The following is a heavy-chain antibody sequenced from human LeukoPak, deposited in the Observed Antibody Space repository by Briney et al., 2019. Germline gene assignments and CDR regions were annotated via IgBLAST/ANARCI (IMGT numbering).Heavy chain of an antibody. V-gene: IGHV1-24*01. CDR1: GYTLTELS. Sequence: GASVNDSCKVSGYTLTELSMHWVRQAPGKGLEWMGGFDPEDGETIYAQKFQGRVTMTEDTSTDTAYMELSSLRSEDTAVYYCARDWLQSGSYYPNWFDPWGQGTLVTVSS. CDR3: ARDWLQSGSYYPNWFDP. CDR2: FDPEDGET. D-gene: IGHD1-26*01. J-gene: IGHJ5*02.